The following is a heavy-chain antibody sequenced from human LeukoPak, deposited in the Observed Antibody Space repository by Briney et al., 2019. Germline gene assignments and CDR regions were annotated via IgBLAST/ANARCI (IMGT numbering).Heavy chain of an antibody. CDR2: ISGSGGST. J-gene: IGHJ6*03. CDR1: GFTFSSYA. D-gene: IGHD4-17*01. CDR3: ASLITVTTGYYYYYYYMDV. Sequence: GGSLRLSCAASGFTFSSYAMSWVRQAPGKGLEWVSAISGSGGSTYYADSVKGRFTISRDNAKKTLYLQMNSVRAEDTAVYYCASLITVTTGYYYYYYYMDVWGKGTTVTVSS. V-gene: IGHV3-23*01.